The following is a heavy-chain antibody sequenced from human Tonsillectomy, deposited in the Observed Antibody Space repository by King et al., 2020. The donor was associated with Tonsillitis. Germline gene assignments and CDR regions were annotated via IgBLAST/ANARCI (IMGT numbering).Heavy chain of an antibody. V-gene: IGHV3-15*01. CDR1: GFTFSNAW. J-gene: IGHJ4*02. CDR3: TAVRIAISMLVE. Sequence: QLVQSGGGLVKPGGSLRLSCAASGFTFSNAWMSWVRQAPGKGLEWVGRIKSKTDGGTRDYAAPVKGRFTISRDDSKNTLYLQMNSLKTEDTAVYYCTAVRIAISMLVEWGQGNLFTVS. D-gene: IGHD3-22*01. CDR2: IKSKTDGGTR.